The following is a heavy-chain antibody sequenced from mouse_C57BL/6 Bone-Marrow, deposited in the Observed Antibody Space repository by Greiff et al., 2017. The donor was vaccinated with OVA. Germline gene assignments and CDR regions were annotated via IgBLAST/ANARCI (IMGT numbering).Heavy chain of an antibody. Sequence: QVQLQQPGAELVRPGSSVKLSCKASGYTFTSYWMHWVKQRPIQGLEWIGNIDPSDSETHYNQKFTDKATLTVDKSSSTAYMQLISLTSEDSAVYYCARRRLRYYFDYWGQGTTLTVSS. CDR2: IDPSDSET. V-gene: IGHV1-52*01. CDR1: GYTFTSYW. J-gene: IGHJ2*01. D-gene: IGHD2-4*01. CDR3: ARRRLRYYFDY.